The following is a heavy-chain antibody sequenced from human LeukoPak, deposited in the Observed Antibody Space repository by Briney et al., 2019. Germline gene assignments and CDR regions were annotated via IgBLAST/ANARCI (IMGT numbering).Heavy chain of an antibody. CDR2: IYPKSGGT. V-gene: IGHV1-2*02. CDR1: GYTFADFY. J-gene: IGHJ4*02. CDR3: ARGGGSNFGVITD. D-gene: IGHD3-3*01. Sequence: ASLKVSRKTSGYTFADFYLHWVRQAPGRGLEWMGWIYPKSGGTIYAQKFQGRVTMTRDTSISTTYMDLNRLRSDDTAVYYCARGGGSNFGVITDWGQGTQVTVSS.